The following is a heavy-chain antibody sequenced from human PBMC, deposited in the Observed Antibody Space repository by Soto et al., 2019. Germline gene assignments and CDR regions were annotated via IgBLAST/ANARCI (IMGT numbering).Heavy chain of an antibody. J-gene: IGHJ4*02. CDR3: ARFGYSTNIGIDY. CDR1: GGSISSGGYY. Sequence: TLSLTCTVSGGSISSGGYYWSWIRQHPGKGLEWIGYIYYSGSTYYNPSLKSRVTISVDTSENQFSLKLTSVTAADTAVYYCARFGYSTNIGIDYWGQGTLVTVS. V-gene: IGHV4-31*03. D-gene: IGHD3-22*01. CDR2: IYYSGST.